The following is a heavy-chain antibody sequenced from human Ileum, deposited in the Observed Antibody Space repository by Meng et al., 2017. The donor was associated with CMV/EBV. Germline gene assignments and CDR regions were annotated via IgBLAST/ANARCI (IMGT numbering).Heavy chain of an antibody. J-gene: IGHJ5*02. CDR2: IIANGGIP. Sequence: VHLLRCGGGLLQTVRSLVPACATSGFTLASKALPRARQAPGKWLEWVSTIIANGGIPYYAQSVRGRFTISRDNSKNTLYLQMDSLRAEDTALYYCVKSKDFGDSCPGASWGQGSLVTVSS. CDR1: GFTLASKA. D-gene: IGHD4-17*01. CDR3: VKSKDFGDSCPGAS. V-gene: IGHV3-23*01.